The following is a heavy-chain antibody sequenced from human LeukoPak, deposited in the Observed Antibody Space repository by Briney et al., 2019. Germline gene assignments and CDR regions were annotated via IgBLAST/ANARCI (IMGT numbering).Heavy chain of an antibody. CDR1: GGSISGNYYY. J-gene: IGHJ3*02. D-gene: IGHD3-22*01. CDR3: ARQGYYYDSSGYPYHDAFDI. CDR2: IYYSGST. V-gene: IGHV4-61*05. Sequence: SETLSLTCTVFGGSISGNYYYWGWIRQPPGKGLEWIGYIYYSGSTNYNPSLKSRVTISVDTSKNQFSLKLSSVTAADTAVYYCARQGYYYDSSGYPYHDAFDIWGQGTMVTVSS.